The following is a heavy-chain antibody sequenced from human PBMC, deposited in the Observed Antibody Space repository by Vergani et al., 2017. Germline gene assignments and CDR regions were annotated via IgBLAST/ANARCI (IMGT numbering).Heavy chain of an antibody. Sequence: QVQLVQSGAEVKKPGASVKVSCKASGYTFTSYGISWVRQAPGQGLEWMGWISAYNGNTNYAQKLQGRVTRTTDTSTRTAYMELRSLRSDDTAVYYCARDWVYSSSHPGGVDYWGQGTLVTVSS. CDR2: ISAYNGNT. CDR3: ARDWVYSSSHPGGVDY. V-gene: IGHV1-18*01. CDR1: GYTFTSYG. J-gene: IGHJ4*02. D-gene: IGHD6-6*01.